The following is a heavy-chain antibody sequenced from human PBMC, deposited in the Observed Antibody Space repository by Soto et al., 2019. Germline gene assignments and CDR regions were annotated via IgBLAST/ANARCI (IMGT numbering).Heavy chain of an antibody. CDR2: IYYSGST. CDR1: GGSISSYY. J-gene: IGHJ4*02. Sequence: SETLSLTCTVSGGSISSYYLSWIRQPPGKGLEWIGYIYYSGSTNYNPSLKSRVTISVDTSKNQFSLKLSSVTAADTAVYYCARDHHDTAGTIDYWGQGTLVTVSS. D-gene: IGHD5-18*01. CDR3: ARDHHDTAGTIDY. V-gene: IGHV4-59*01.